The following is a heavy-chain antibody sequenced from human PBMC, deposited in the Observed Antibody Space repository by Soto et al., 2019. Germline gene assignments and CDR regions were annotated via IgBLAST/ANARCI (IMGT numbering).Heavy chain of an antibody. CDR3: ARYQWNWGHNWFDP. J-gene: IGHJ5*02. CDR2: IIPIFGTA. D-gene: IGHD7-27*01. Sequence: ASVKVSCKASGGTFSSYAISWVRQAPGQGLEWMGGIIPIFGTANYAQKFQGRVTMTTDTSTSTAYMELRSLRSDDTAVYYCARYQWNWGHNWFDPWGQGTLVTVAS. CDR1: GGTFSSYA. V-gene: IGHV1-69*05.